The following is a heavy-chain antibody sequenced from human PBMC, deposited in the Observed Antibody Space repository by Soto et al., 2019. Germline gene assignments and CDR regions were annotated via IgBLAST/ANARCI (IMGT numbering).Heavy chain of an antibody. D-gene: IGHD1-1*01. J-gene: IGHJ5*02. CDR2: ISYDGSNK. CDR3: AKGSPYNWNDSWFDP. V-gene: IGHV3-30*18. CDR1: GFTFSSYV. Sequence: PGGSRRRSWAASGFTFSSYVMHWVRQAPGKGLEWVAVISYDGSNKYYADSVKGRFTISRDNSKNTLYPQMNSLRAEDTAVYYCAKGSPYNWNDSWFDPWGQGTLVTVSS.